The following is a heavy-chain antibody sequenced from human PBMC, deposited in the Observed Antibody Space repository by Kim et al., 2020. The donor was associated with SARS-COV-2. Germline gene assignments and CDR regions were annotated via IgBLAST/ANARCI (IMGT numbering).Heavy chain of an antibody. CDR3: ARGGYSGYDCDY. D-gene: IGHD5-12*01. Sequence: SYHPSLRSRVTTSVDTSKNQFSLKLSSVTAADTAVYYCARGGYSGYDCDYWGQVTQVTVSS. V-gene: IGHV4-31*02. J-gene: IGHJ4*02.